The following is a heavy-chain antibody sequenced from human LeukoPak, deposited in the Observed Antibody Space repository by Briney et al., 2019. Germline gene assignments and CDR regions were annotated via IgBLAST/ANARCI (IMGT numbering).Heavy chain of an antibody. J-gene: IGHJ2*01. Sequence: ASVKVSCKASGYTFTSYYMHWVRQAPGQGLEWMGIINPSGGSTSYAQKFQGRVTMTRDTSTSTVYMELSSLRSEDTAVYYCARDSHNDYGGNSGVYWYFDLWGRGTLVTVSS. CDR2: INPSGGST. V-gene: IGHV1-46*01. CDR3: ARDSHNDYGGNSGVYWYFDL. D-gene: IGHD4-23*01. CDR1: GYTFTSYY.